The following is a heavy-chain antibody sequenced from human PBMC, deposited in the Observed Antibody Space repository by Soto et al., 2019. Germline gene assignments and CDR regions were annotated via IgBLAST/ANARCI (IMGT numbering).Heavy chain of an antibody. CDR3: NRGGSNTWRFDP. J-gene: IGHJ5*02. CDR1: GFIFSDSV. CDR2: IRRKVNSYAT. Sequence: EVQLVESGGGLVQPGNSLQLSCAASGFIFSDSVIHWVRQAPGKGLEWVGRIRRKVNSYATAYTASVNGRFAISRDDSRDTAYLQMNSLQVEDTALYYCNRGGSNTWRFDPWGQGTLVIVSS. D-gene: IGHD7-27*01. V-gene: IGHV3-73*01.